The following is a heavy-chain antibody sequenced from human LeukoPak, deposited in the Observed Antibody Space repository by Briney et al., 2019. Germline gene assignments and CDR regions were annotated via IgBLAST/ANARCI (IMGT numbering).Heavy chain of an antibody. Sequence: SETLSLTCTVSGGSISSSSYYWGWIRQPPGKGLEWIGSIYYSGSTYYNPSLKSRVTISVDTSKNQFSLKLSSVTAADTAVYYCARHSYYYGSGMGSDYWGQGTLVSVSS. J-gene: IGHJ4*02. CDR2: IYYSGST. CDR1: GGSISSSSYY. CDR3: ARHSYYYGSGMGSDY. V-gene: IGHV4-39*01. D-gene: IGHD3-10*01.